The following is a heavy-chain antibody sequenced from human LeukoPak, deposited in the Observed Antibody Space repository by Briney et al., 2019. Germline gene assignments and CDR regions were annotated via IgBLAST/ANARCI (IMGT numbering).Heavy chain of an antibody. J-gene: IGHJ4*02. Sequence: GRSLRLSCAASGFTFSSYTMNWVRQAPGKGLEWVSSISGSSRHKYYADSVKGRFTISRDNAKNSLYLQMNSLRAEDTAVYYCARTANFAAGYYIDYWGQGTLVTVSS. D-gene: IGHD6-13*01. CDR2: ISGSSRHK. V-gene: IGHV3-21*01. CDR1: GFTFSSYT. CDR3: ARTANFAAGYYIDY.